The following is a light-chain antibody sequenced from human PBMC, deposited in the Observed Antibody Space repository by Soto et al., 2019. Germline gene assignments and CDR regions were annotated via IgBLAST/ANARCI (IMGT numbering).Light chain of an antibody. Sequence: DIVMTQSPLSLPVTPGEPASISCRSSQSLLHGNGYNYLDWYFQKPGQSPQLLIYLGSNRASGVPDRISGSGSGTDFTLKISRVEAEDVGVYYCMQALQTPWTFGQGTKVEIK. CDR1: QSLLHGNGYNY. V-gene: IGKV2-28*01. CDR2: LGS. J-gene: IGKJ1*01. CDR3: MQALQTPWT.